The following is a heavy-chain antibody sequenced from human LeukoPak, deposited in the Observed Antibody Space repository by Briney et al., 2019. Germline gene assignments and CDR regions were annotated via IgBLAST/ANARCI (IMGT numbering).Heavy chain of an antibody. CDR2: ISGSAYST. Sequence: GGSLRLPCAASGFTFSSYAMTWVRQAPGKGLEWISAISGSAYSTSYADSVKGRFTISRDNSKNTLYLQMNSLRAEDTAIYYCARNTSGFKLGDAFDIWGQGTMVTVSS. V-gene: IGHV3-23*01. CDR1: GFTFSSYA. J-gene: IGHJ3*02. D-gene: IGHD3-22*01. CDR3: ARNTSGFKLGDAFDI.